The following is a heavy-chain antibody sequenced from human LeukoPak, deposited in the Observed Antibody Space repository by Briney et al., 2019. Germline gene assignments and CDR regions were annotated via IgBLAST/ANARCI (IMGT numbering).Heavy chain of an antibody. CDR2: VYSTGTT. CDR3: ARLPTGYPNWFDS. CDR1: GGSVNTTPYY. V-gene: IGHV4-39*01. J-gene: IGHJ5*01. Sequence: SETLSLTCTVSGGSVNTTPYYWAWIRQPPGKGLEWIGNVYSTGTTYYNASLRSRATISVDTSKNQFSLNLNSVTAADTAIYFCARLPTGYPNWFDSWGQGILVTVSS. D-gene: IGHD3-9*01.